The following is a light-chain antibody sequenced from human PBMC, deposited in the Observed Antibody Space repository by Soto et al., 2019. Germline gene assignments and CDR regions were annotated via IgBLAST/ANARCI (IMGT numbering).Light chain of an antibody. J-gene: IGKJ3*01. V-gene: IGKV3-11*01. CDR1: HSVSTS. Sequence: EIVLTQSPATLSLSPGESATLSCRASHSVSTSLAWYQQKPGQAPRLLIYDASNRATGIPARFSGSGSGTDFTLTIGSLEPEDFAVYYCQQRSTWPPFTFGPGTKVDIK. CDR3: QQRSTWPPFT. CDR2: DAS.